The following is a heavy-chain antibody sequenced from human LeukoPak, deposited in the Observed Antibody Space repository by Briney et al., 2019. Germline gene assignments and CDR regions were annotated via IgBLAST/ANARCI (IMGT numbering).Heavy chain of an antibody. D-gene: IGHD1-1*01. CDR3: ARDAYNWNDGIYFDY. Sequence: ASVKVSCKASGYTFTSYGISWVRQAPGQGLEWMGWISACNGNTNYAQKLQGRVTMTTDTSTSTAYMELRSLRSDDTAVYYCARDAYNWNDGIYFDYWGQGTLVTVSS. J-gene: IGHJ4*02. V-gene: IGHV1-18*01. CDR2: ISACNGNT. CDR1: GYTFTSYG.